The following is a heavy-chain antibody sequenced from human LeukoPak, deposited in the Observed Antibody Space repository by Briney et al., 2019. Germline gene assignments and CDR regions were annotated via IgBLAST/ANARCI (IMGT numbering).Heavy chain of an antibody. Sequence: GGSLRLSCAASGFTFSSYGMHWVRQAPGKGLEWVAVIWYDGSNKYYADSVKGRFTISRDNSKNTLYLQMNSLRADDTAVYYCAKGPRLTAATTNYFDYWGQGALVTVSS. CDR3: AKGPRLTAATTNYFDY. CDR2: IWYDGSNK. V-gene: IGHV3-33*06. CDR1: GFTFSSYG. J-gene: IGHJ4*02. D-gene: IGHD1-26*01.